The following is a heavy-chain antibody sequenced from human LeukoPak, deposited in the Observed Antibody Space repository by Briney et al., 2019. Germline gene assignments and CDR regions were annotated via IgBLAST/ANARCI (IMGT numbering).Heavy chain of an antibody. J-gene: IGHJ4*02. D-gene: IGHD6-13*01. Sequence: GGSLRLSCAASGFTFSSYWMSWVRQAPGKGLEWVANIKQDGSEKYYVDSVKGRFTISRDNAKNSLYLQMNSLRAEDTAVYYRARAGSSSWYPFDYWGQGTLVTVSS. V-gene: IGHV3-7*01. CDR2: IKQDGSEK. CDR1: GFTFSSYW. CDR3: ARAGSSSWYPFDY.